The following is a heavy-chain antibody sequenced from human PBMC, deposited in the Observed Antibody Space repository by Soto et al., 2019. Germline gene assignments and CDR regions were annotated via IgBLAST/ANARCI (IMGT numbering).Heavy chain of an antibody. D-gene: IGHD1-20*01. Sequence: GGSLRLSCAASGFTFSSYDMHWVRQATGKGLEWVSAIGTVGDTYYPGSVKGRFTISRENAKNSLYLQMNSLRAGDTAVYYCARYGITGTGFDYWGQGTLVTVSS. CDR2: IGTVGDT. CDR1: GFTFSSYD. CDR3: ARYGITGTGFDY. V-gene: IGHV3-13*01. J-gene: IGHJ4*02.